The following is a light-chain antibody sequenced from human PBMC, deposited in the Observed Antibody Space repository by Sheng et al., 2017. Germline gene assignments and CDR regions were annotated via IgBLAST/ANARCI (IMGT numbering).Light chain of an antibody. CDR1: QSVSSN. Sequence: ETVMTQSPATLSVSPGERATLSCRASQSVSSNLAWYQQKPGQAPRLLIYGASTRATGIPARFSGSGSGTEFTLTISRLEPEDFAVYYCQQYGSSPTFGQGTKVEIK. V-gene: IGKV3-15*01. CDR3: QQYGSSPT. J-gene: IGKJ1*01. CDR2: GAS.